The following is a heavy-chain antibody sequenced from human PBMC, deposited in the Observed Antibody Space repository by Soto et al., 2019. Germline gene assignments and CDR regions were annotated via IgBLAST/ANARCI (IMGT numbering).Heavy chain of an antibody. CDR3: ARSLDYEFWSAHTPRGGDYGMDV. J-gene: IGHJ6*02. Sequence: EVQLVESGGGLVQPGGSLRLSCAASGFTFSSYSMNWVRQAPGKGLEWVSYISSSSSTIYYADSVKGRFTISRDNAKNSLYLQMNSLRDEDTAVYYCARSLDYEFWSAHTPRGGDYGMDVWGQGTTVTVSS. V-gene: IGHV3-48*02. D-gene: IGHD3-3*01. CDR2: ISSSSSTI. CDR1: GFTFSSYS.